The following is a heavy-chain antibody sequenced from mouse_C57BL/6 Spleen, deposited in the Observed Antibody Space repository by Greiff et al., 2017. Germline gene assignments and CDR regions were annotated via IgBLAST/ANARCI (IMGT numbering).Heavy chain of an antibody. CDR3: ARRGIYDGYLFDY. D-gene: IGHD2-3*01. V-gene: IGHV1-55*01. J-gene: IGHJ2*01. CDR1: GYTFTSYW. CDR2: IYPGSGST. Sequence: VQLQQPGAELVKPGASVKMSCKASGYTFTSYWITWVKQRPGQGLEWIGDIYPGSGSTNYNEKLKSKATLTVDTSSSTAYMQLSSLTSEDSAVYYCARRGIYDGYLFDYWGQGTTLTVSS.